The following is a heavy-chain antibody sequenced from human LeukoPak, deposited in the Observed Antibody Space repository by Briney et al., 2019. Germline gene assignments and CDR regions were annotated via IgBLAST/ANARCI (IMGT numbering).Heavy chain of an antibody. CDR2: IKQDGSEK. CDR1: GFTFSTYW. Sequence: GGSLRLSCAASGFTFSTYWMTWVRQAPGKGLEWVATIKQDGSEKYYVDSVKGRFIISRDNAKNSLYLQMNSLRVEDTAVYYCARERNTDFWSGYYTNYFDYWGQGTLVTVSS. V-gene: IGHV3-7*01. D-gene: IGHD3-3*01. CDR3: ARERNTDFWSGYYTNYFDY. J-gene: IGHJ4*02.